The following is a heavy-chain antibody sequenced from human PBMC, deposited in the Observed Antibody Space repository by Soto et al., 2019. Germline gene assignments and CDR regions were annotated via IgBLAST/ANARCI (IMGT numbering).Heavy chain of an antibody. CDR2: IYSGGST. CDR1: GFTVSSNY. V-gene: IGHV3-66*01. D-gene: IGHD3-10*01. CDR3: ARNGSGGGYYYYYYMDV. Sequence: GGSLRLSCAASGFTVSSNYMSWVRQAPGKGLEWVSVIYSGGSTYYADSVKGRFTISRGNSKNTLYLQMNSLRAEDTAVYYCARNGSGGGYYYYYYMDVWGKGTTVTVSS. J-gene: IGHJ6*03.